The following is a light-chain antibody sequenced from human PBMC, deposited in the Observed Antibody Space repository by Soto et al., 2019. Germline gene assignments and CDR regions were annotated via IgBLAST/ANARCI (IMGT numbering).Light chain of an antibody. Sequence: EIVLTQSPGTLSLSPGERATLSCRASQSISSSYLAWYQQKSGQAPRLLIYGASSRATGIPDRFSGSASGTDFTLTISRLEPEDFAVYYCQQYGSSPRYTFGQGTKLEIK. CDR1: QSISSSY. CDR2: GAS. V-gene: IGKV3-20*01. CDR3: QQYGSSPRYT. J-gene: IGKJ2*01.